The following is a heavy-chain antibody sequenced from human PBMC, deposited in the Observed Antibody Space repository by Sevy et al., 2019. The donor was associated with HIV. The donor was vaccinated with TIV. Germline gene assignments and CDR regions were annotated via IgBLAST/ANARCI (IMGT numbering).Heavy chain of an antibody. J-gene: IGHJ4*02. D-gene: IGHD3-22*01. Sequence: GGSLRLSCAASGFTFSIYEMNWVRQAPGKGLEWVSYITSSGSTIYYADSVKGRFTISRDNAKNSLYLQMNSLRAEDTAIYYCARAQDYDDSSGAYYFDYWGQGALVTVSS. CDR2: ITSSGSTI. CDR3: ARAQDYDDSSGAYYFDY. CDR1: GFTFSIYE. V-gene: IGHV3-48*03.